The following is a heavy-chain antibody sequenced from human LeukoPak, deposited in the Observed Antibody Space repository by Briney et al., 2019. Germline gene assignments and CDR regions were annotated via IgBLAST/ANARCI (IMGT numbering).Heavy chain of an antibody. CDR3: ARWIGGFDY. CDR2: IKQDGSEK. Sequence: GGSLRLSCAASGFSFSTYWMNWVRQAPGKGLEWVANIKQDGSEKYYVDSVTGRFTISRDNAKNSLYLQMNSLRAEDTAVYYCARWIGGFDYWGQGTLVTVSS. CDR1: GFSFSTYW. V-gene: IGHV3-7*01. D-gene: IGHD3-10*01. J-gene: IGHJ4*02.